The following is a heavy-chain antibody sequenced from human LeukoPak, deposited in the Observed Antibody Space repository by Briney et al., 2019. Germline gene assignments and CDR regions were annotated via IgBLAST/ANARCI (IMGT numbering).Heavy chain of an antibody. V-gene: IGHV3-21*01. J-gene: IGHJ4*02. D-gene: IGHD6-19*01. CDR2: ISSSSSYI. Sequence: PGGSLRLSCAASGFTFSSYSMNWVRQAPGKGLEWVSSISSSSSYIYYADSVKGRFTISRDNAKNSLYLQMNSLRAEDTAVYYCARVTTRGWSEAIDYWGQGTLVTVSS. CDR1: GFTFSSYS. CDR3: ARVTTRGWSEAIDY.